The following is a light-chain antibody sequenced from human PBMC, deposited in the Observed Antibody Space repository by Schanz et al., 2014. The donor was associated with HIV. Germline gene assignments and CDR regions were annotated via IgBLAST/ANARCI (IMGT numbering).Light chain of an antibody. CDR2: EVT. Sequence: QSALTQPPSASGSPGQSVTISCTGTSNDVGGYNFVSWYQEPPGKAPKLLIYEVTKRPSGVSGRFSGSKSGNTASLTVSGLQAEDEANYYCTSYASTSTVVFGGGTKLTVL. J-gene: IGLJ2*01. CDR1: SNDVGGYNF. V-gene: IGLV2-8*01. CDR3: TSYASTSTVV.